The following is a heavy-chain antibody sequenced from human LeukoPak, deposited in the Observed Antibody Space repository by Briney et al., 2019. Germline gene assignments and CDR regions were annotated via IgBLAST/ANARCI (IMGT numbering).Heavy chain of an antibody. V-gene: IGHV3-23*01. CDR2: ISGSGGST. Sequence: GGSLRLSCAASGFTFSSYALSWVRQAPGQGLEWVSAISGSGGSTYYPDSVKGPFTISRDNSKNTLYLKMNRLRADDTAVYYCAKGFYIGDSGGYYPAPIDYWGQGTLVTVSS. CDR1: GFTFSSYA. CDR3: AKGFYIGDSGGYYPAPIDY. D-gene: IGHD3-22*01. J-gene: IGHJ4*02.